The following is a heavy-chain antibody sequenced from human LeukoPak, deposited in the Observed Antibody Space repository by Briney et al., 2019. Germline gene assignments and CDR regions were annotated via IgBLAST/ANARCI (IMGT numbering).Heavy chain of an antibody. D-gene: IGHD2-2*01. CDR2: IDNTAKI. V-gene: IGHV4-59*01. CDR1: RGSISSYY. Sequence: SETLSLTCTVSRGSISSYYWNWIRQSPGKGLEWIGYIDNTAKITTNPSLRSRVTISVDTPKNQFSLKLSSVTAADTAVYYCARAEEAYCSSTSCYVGLGAFDIWGQGTMVTVSS. J-gene: IGHJ3*02. CDR3: ARAEEAYCSSTSCYVGLGAFDI.